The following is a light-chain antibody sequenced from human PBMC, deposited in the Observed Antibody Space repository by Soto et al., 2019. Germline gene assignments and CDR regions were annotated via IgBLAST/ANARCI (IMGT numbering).Light chain of an antibody. CDR2: DAS. Sequence: EIVMTQSPATLSVSPGEGATLSCRASQSVHSDLAWYQQKPGQAPRLLIYDASTRATGIPARFSGSGFGTEFTRTISSLQSEDVAVYYCQQYTNWPPLTFGGGTKVEI. CDR1: QSVHSD. V-gene: IGKV3-15*01. J-gene: IGKJ4*01. CDR3: QQYTNWPPLT.